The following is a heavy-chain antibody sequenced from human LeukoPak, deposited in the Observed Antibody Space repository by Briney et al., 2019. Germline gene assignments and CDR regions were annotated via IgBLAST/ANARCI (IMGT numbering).Heavy chain of an antibody. Sequence: PGGSLRLSCAASGFTFSSYSMNWVRQAPGKGLEWVSSISSGSSYIYYADSVKGRFTISRDNAKNSLYLQMNSLRAEDTAVYYCARERGGRIGYYYGMDVWGQGTTVTVSS. J-gene: IGHJ6*02. D-gene: IGHD2-15*01. CDR2: ISSGSSYI. V-gene: IGHV3-21*01. CDR1: GFTFSSYS. CDR3: ARERGGRIGYYYGMDV.